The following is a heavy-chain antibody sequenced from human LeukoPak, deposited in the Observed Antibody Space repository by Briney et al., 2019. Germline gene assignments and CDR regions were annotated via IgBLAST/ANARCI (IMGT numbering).Heavy chain of an antibody. CDR2: VDPEDGET. Sequence: GASVKVSCKVSGYTFTDYYMHWEQQAPGKGLEWMGLVDPEDGETIYAEKFQGRVTITADTSTDTAYMELSSLRSEDTAVYYCATVFGGVSPHFDYWGQGTLVTVSS. V-gene: IGHV1-69-2*01. CDR3: ATVFGGVSPHFDY. CDR1: GYTFTDYY. D-gene: IGHD3-16*01. J-gene: IGHJ4*02.